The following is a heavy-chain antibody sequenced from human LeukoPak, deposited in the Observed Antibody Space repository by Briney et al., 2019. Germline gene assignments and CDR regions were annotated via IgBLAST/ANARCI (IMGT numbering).Heavy chain of an antibody. J-gene: IGHJ4*02. D-gene: IGHD3-16*02. CDR2: IYHSGST. Sequence: SETLSLTCTVSGYSISSGYYWGWIRQPPGRGLEWIGSIYHSGSTYYNPSLKSRVTISVDTSKNQFSLKLSSVTAADTAVYYCARLSTLRLGELSLGGDYWGQGTLVTVSS. V-gene: IGHV4-38-2*02. CDR3: ARLSTLRLGELSLGGDY. CDR1: GYSISSGYY.